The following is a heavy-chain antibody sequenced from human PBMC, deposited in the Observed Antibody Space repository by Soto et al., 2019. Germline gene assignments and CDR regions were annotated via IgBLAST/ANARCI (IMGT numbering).Heavy chain of an antibody. D-gene: IGHD1-26*01. CDR3: ARHRLFYDSGSHSYVPYYFEN. V-gene: IGHV1-69*06. J-gene: IGHJ4*02. Sequence: QVQLVQSGTEVKKPGSSVKVSCKASGGSLSTNPISWVRQAPGQGLEWMGGTGSGTGPGNHAQKFQGRLTVTADKSTSTVYMELTNLSSEDTAIYFCARHRLFYDSGSHSYVPYYFENWGQGTLVSVSS. CDR2: TGSGTGPG. CDR1: GGSLSTNP.